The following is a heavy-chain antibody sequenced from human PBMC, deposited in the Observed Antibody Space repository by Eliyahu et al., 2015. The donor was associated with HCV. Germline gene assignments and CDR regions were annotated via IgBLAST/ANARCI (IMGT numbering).Heavy chain of an antibody. J-gene: IGHJ3*02. D-gene: IGHD2-2*01. CDR3: ARDGYCSSTSCPVGAFDI. V-gene: IGHV3-33*01. CDR1: GFTFXXXG. Sequence: QVQLVESGGGVVQPGRSXRLSCAASGFTFXXXGMHWVRQAPGKGLEWVAVIWYDGSNKYYADSVKGRFTISRDNSKNTLYLQMNSLRAEDTAVYYCARDGYCSSTSCPVGAFDIWGQGTMVTVSS. CDR2: IWYDGSNK.